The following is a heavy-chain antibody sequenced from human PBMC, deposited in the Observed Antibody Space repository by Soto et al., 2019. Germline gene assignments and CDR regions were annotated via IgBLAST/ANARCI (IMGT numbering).Heavy chain of an antibody. V-gene: IGHV4-34*01. J-gene: IGHJ6*02. CDR3: ARARYSSFHYYYGMDV. D-gene: IGHD6-13*01. CDR2: INHSGST. Sequence: SETLSLTCAVYGGSFSGYYWSWIRQPPGKGLEWIGEINHSGSTNYNPSLKSRVTISVDTSKNQFSLKLSSVTAADTAVYYCARARYSSFHYYYGMDVWRQGTTVTVSS. CDR1: GGSFSGYY.